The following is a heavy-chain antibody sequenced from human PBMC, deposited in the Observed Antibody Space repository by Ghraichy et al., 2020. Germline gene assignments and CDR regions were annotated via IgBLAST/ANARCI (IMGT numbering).Heavy chain of an antibody. CDR2: TRDKANSYTT. V-gene: IGHV3-72*01. D-gene: IGHD2-21*02. CDR3: ARVGDCRIDP. Sequence: GGSLRLSCAASGFTFSDHYMDWVRQAPGKGLEWVGRTRDKANSYTTEYAASVKGRFTISSDDLKNSLYLQINSLKTEDTAVYYCARVGDCRIDPWGQGTLVTVSS. J-gene: IGHJ5*02. CDR1: GFTFSDHY.